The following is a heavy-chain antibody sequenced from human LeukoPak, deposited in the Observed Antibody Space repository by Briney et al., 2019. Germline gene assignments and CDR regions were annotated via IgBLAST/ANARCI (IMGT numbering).Heavy chain of an antibody. J-gene: IGHJ4*02. V-gene: IGHV4-31*03. CDR1: GGSISSGGYY. CDR2: IYYSGST. CDR3: ARAKAAIFLGYPDY. Sequence: SETLSLTCTVSGGSISSGGYYWSWIRQHPGKGLEWIGYIYYSGSTYYNPSLKSRVTISVDTSKNQFSLKLSSVTAADTAVYYCARAKAAIFLGYPDYWGQGTLVTVSS. D-gene: IGHD2-2*01.